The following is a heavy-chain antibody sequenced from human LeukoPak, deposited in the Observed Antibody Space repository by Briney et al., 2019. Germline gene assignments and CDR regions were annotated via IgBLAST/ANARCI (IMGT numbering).Heavy chain of an antibody. Sequence: SETLSLTCAVYGGSFSGYYWSWIRQPPEKGLEWIGEINHSGSTNYNPSLKSRVTISVDTSKNQFSLKLSSVTAADTAVYYCARGLKYQLPSYNWFDPWGQGTLVTVSS. V-gene: IGHV4-34*01. CDR3: ARGLKYQLPSYNWFDP. CDR1: GGSFSGYY. CDR2: INHSGST. J-gene: IGHJ5*02. D-gene: IGHD2-2*01.